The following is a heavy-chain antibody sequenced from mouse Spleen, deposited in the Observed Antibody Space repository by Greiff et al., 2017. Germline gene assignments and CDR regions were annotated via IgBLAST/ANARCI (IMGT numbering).Heavy chain of an antibody. J-gene: IGHJ2*01. V-gene: IGHV1-19*01. CDR2: INPYNGGT. CDR3: AREGTDYFDY. D-gene: IGHD3-3*01. CDR1: GYTFTDYY. Sequence: VQLQQSGPVLVKPGASVKMSCKASGYTFTDYYMNWVKQSHGKSLEWIGVINPYNGGTSYNQKFKGKATLTVDKSSSTAYMELNSLTSEDSAVYYCAREGTDYFDYWGQGTTLTVSS.